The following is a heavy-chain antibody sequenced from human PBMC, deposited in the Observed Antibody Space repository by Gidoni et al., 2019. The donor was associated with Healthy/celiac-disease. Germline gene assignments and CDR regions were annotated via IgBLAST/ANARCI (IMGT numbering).Heavy chain of an antibody. CDR1: GGSISSRSYY. J-gene: IGHJ3*02. CDR3: ARTSGGYCSSTSCLWFGAFDI. D-gene: IGHD2-2*01. CDR2: IDTSGST. V-gene: IGHV4-61*02. Sequence: QVQLQESGPGLVKPSQTLSLTCTVPGGSISSRSYYWSWIRQPAGKGPEWIGRIDTSGSTNYNPSLKSRVTIAVDTSKNQFSLKLSSVTAADTAVYYCARTSGGYCSSTSCLWFGAFDIWGQGTMVTVSS.